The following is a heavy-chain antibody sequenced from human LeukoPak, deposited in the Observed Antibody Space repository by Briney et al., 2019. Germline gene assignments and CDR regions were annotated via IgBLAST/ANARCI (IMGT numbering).Heavy chain of an antibody. D-gene: IGHD3-10*01. J-gene: IGHJ6*03. CDR3: ARESYYYGSGSYAVGYYYYMDV. Sequence: SETLSLTCTVSGGSISSSSYYWSWIRQPAGKGLEWIGRIYTSGSTNYSPSLKSRVTMSVDTSKNQFSLKLSSVTAADTAVYYCARESYYYGSGSYAVGYYYYMDVWGKGPRSPSP. CDR1: GGSISSSSYY. CDR2: IYTSGST. V-gene: IGHV4-61*02.